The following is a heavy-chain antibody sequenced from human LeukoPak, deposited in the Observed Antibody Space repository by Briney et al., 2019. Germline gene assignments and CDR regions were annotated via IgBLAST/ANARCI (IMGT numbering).Heavy chain of an antibody. CDR2: ISSGGSTI. D-gene: IGHD1-20*01. V-gene: IGHV3-11*04. J-gene: IGHJ5*02. Sequence: GGSLRLSCAASGFTFSGYYMSWIRQAPGKGLEWVSYISSGGSTIYYADSVKGRFTISRDNAKNSLYLQMNSLRAEDTAVYYCASTYNWNPAYNWFDPWGQGTLVTVSS. CDR3: ASTYNWNPAYNWFDP. CDR1: GFTFSGYY.